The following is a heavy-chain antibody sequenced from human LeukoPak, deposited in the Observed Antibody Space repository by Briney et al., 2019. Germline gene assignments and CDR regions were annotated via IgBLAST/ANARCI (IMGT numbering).Heavy chain of an antibody. V-gene: IGHV3-30*04. D-gene: IGHD6-19*01. CDR3: ARGVRIAVAGNIDY. CDR2: ISYDGSNK. Sequence: PGGSLRLSCAASGFTFRSYAMHWVRQAPGKGLEWEAAISYDGSNKKYADSVKGRFTTSRDNSKNTLYLQMNSLRAEDTAVYYCARGVRIAVAGNIDYWGQGTLVTVSS. J-gene: IGHJ4*02. CDR1: GFTFRSYA.